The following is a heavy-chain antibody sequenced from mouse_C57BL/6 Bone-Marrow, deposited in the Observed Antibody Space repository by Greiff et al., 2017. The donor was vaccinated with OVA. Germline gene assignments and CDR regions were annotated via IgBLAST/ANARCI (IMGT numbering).Heavy chain of an antibody. CDR1: GYTFTSYW. V-gene: IGHV1-64*01. CDR2: IHPNSGST. J-gene: IGHJ2*01. Sequence: QVQLKQSGAELVKPGASVKLSCKASGYTFTSYWMHWVKQRPGQGLEWIGMIHPNSGSTNYNEKFKSKATLTVDKSSSTAYMQLSSLTSEDSAVYYCAGERISTTGVPHFDYGGQGTTLTVSS. D-gene: IGHD1-1*01. CDR3: AGERISTTGVPHFDY.